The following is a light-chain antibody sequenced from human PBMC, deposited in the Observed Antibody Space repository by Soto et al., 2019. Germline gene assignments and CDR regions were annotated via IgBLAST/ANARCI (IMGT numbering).Light chain of an antibody. Sequence: QSVLNQPPSTSATPGQKVTISCSGTSSNIGRDYVYWYQQLPGTAPKLLIYRNDQRPSGVPDRFSGSKSGTSASLAISGLRSEDEGDYYCASWDDILVYGGGTKLTVL. J-gene: IGLJ3*02. CDR3: ASWDDILV. CDR1: SSNIGRDY. V-gene: IGLV1-47*01. CDR2: RND.